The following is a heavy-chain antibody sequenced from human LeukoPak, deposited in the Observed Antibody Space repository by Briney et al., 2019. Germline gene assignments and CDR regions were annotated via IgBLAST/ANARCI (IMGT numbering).Heavy chain of an antibody. CDR2: MNPNSGNT. D-gene: IGHD3-9*01. J-gene: IGHJ5*02. Sequence: ASVKVSCKASGYTFTSYDINWVRQATGQGLEWMGWMNPNSGNTGYAQKFQGRVTMTRNTSISTAYMELSSLRSEDTAVYYCAREGVLRYFDWLLSWFDPWGQGTLVTVSS. CDR1: GYTFTSYD. CDR3: AREGVLRYFDWLLSWFDP. V-gene: IGHV1-8*01.